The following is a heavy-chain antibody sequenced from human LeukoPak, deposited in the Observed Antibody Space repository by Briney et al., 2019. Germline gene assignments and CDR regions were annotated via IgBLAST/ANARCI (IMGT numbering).Heavy chain of an antibody. V-gene: IGHV4-39*07. Sequence: SETLSLTCTVSGGSGGSISDSRYQWSWIRQPPGKGLEWIGEINHSGSTNYNPSLKSRVTISVDTSKNQFSLKLSSVTAADTAVYYCARGDAREHYYDSSGYYSYYFDYWGQGTLVTVSS. D-gene: IGHD3-22*01. J-gene: IGHJ4*02. CDR2: INHSGST. CDR1: GGSGGSISDSRYQ. CDR3: ARGDAREHYYDSSGYYSYYFDY.